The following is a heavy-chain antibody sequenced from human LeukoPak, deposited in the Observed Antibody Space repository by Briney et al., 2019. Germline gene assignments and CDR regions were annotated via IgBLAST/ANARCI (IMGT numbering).Heavy chain of an antibody. CDR3: ARGGSSGYYLDWFDP. J-gene: IGHJ5*02. Sequence: SETLSLTCTVSGGSISSYYWSWIRQPPGKGLEWIGYIYYSGGTNFNPSLKSRVTISVDTSKNQFSLKLSSVTAADTAVYYCARGGSSGYYLDWFDPWGQGTLVTVSS. D-gene: IGHD3-22*01. CDR1: GGSISSYY. CDR2: IYYSGGT. V-gene: IGHV4-59*01.